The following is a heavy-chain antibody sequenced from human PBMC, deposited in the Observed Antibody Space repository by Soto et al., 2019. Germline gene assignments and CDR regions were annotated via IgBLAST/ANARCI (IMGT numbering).Heavy chain of an antibody. CDR1: GDHC. D-gene: IGHD2-2*01. CDR2: IYYSGST. CDR3: AGAMTPYYYYYCMDV. J-gene: IGHJ6*03. Sequence: GDHCWRRILQKPGKGLEWIGYIYYSGSTNYNPSLKSRVTISVDTSKNQFSLKLSSVTAADTAVYYFAGAMTPYYYYYCMDVWGKGTTVTVSS. V-gene: IGHV4-61*06.